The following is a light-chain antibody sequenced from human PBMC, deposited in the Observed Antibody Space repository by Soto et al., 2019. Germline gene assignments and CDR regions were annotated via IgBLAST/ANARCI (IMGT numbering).Light chain of an antibody. Sequence: DIQMTQSPSSLSASVGDRVTITCRASQGISNYLAWYQQKPGKVPKLLIYAASTWQSGVSSRFSGSRSGSYFSLTISSLQRQDVAICNCHKYNSARALTLGGGTKLEIK. CDR1: QGISNY. CDR3: HKYNSARALT. V-gene: IGKV1-27*01. CDR2: AAS. J-gene: IGKJ4*01.